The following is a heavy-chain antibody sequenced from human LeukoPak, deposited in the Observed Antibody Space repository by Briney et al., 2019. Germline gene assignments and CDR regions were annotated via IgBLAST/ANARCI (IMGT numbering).Heavy chain of an antibody. J-gene: IGHJ4*02. CDR1: GYSISSGYY. Sequence: SETLSLTCTVSGYSISSGYYWGWIRQPPGKGLEWIGSIYYSGSTYYNPSLKSRVTISVDTSKNQFSLKLSSVTAADTAVYYCPGSSLEGQIDYWGQGTLVTVSS. D-gene: IGHD3-10*01. CDR3: PGSSLEGQIDY. CDR2: IYYSGST. V-gene: IGHV4-38-2*02.